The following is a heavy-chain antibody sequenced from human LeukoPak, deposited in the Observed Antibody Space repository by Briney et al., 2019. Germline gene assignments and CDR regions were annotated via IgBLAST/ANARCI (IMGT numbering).Heavy chain of an antibody. J-gene: IGHJ4*02. CDR2: IKEDGSVK. Sequence: GGSLRLSCAASGFTFSNYWMSWVRQAPGKGLEWVANIKEDGSVKYYVDSLKGRFTISRDNAKNSLYLQMNSLRAEDTAVYYCARIGYSSSSFDYWGQGTLVTVSS. CDR1: GFTFSNYW. CDR3: ARIGYSSSSFDY. D-gene: IGHD6-6*01. V-gene: IGHV3-7*01.